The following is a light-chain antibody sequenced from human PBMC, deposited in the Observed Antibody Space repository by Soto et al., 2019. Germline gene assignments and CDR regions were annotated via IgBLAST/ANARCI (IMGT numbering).Light chain of an antibody. CDR3: QVWDSSGDHLGV. CDR1: NIGSQS. J-gene: IGLJ3*02. V-gene: IGLV3-21*01. CDR2: YDR. Sequence: SYELTQPPSVSVSPGKTATMTCGGNNIGSQSVHWYKQKPGQAPVLVMFYDRVRPSGIPDRFSGSNSGNTATLTISRVEAGDEADYYCQVWDSSGDHLGVFGGGTKLTVL.